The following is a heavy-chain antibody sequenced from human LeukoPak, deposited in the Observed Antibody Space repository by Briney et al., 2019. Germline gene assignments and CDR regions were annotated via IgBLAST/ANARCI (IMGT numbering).Heavy chain of an antibody. CDR3: ARAPMPNYYYYFMDV. CDR2: IYTSGST. J-gene: IGHJ6*03. Sequence: SETLSLTCTVSGGSISSGSYYWSWIRQPAGKGLEWIGRIYTSGSTNYNPSLKSRVTISVDTSKNQFSLKLSSVTAADTAVYYCARAPMPNYYYYFMDVWGKGTTVTVSS. V-gene: IGHV4-61*02. D-gene: IGHD2-2*01. CDR1: GGSISSGSYY.